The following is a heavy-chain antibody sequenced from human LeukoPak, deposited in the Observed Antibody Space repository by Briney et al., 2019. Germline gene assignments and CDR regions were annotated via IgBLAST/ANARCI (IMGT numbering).Heavy chain of an antibody. V-gene: IGHV1-2*02. CDR1: GYTFTGYY. CDR3: ARADSSRNPITY. Sequence: ASVKVSCKASGYTFTGYYMHWVRQAPGQGREWMGWINPNSGGTNYAQKLQGRVTMTRDTSISTAYMELSRLRSDATAVYYCARADSSRNPITYWGQGTLVTVSS. D-gene: IGHD6-13*01. CDR2: INPNSGGT. J-gene: IGHJ4*02.